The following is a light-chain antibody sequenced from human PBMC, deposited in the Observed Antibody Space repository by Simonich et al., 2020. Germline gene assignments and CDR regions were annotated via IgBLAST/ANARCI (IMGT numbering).Light chain of an antibody. J-gene: IGLJ2*01. Sequence: QSALTQPASVSGSPGQSITISCTGTSSDVGGYKYVSWYQQHPGKAPKLMIYAVRKRPSGVSNRISGSKSGNTASLTISGLQAEDEADYYCSSYTSSSTVVFGGGTKLTVL. CDR3: SSYTSSSTVV. CDR1: SSDVGGYKY. V-gene: IGLV2-14*01. CDR2: AVR.